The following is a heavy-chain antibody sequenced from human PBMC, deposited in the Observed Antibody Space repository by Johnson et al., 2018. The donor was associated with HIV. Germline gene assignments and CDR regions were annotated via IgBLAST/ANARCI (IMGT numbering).Heavy chain of an antibody. V-gene: IGHV3-23*04. J-gene: IGHJ3*02. CDR3: ARDRRYYGSGSYGGAFDI. Sequence: VQLVESGGGLVQRGGSLRLSCIASGFTFSRYAMSWVRQAPGKGLEWVSAISGSAGITYYADSVEGRFTISIDNSRNTLYLQMNSLRTEDTAVYYCARDRRYYGSGSYGGAFDIWGQGTVVTVSS. CDR1: GFTFSRYA. D-gene: IGHD3-10*01. CDR2: ISGSAGIT.